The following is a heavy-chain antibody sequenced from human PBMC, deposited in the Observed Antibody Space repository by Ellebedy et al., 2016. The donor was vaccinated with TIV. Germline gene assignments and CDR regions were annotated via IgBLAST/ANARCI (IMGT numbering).Heavy chain of an antibody. CDR1: GFTFDDYA. J-gene: IGHJ4*02. V-gene: IGHV3-9*01. D-gene: IGHD3-3*01. Sequence: SLKISCAASGFTFDDYAMHWVRQVPGKGLEWVSGITCNSDRVAYADSVKGRFTISRDNAKKSLYLQMYSLRPADTALYYCAKDLERGLEWSQSAFDYWGQGTLVTVSS. CDR3: AKDLERGLEWSQSAFDY. CDR2: ITCNSDRV.